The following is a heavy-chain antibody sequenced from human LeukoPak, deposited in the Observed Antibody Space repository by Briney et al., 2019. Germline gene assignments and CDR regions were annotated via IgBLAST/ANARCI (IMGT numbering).Heavy chain of an antibody. V-gene: IGHV1-58*02. J-gene: IGHJ6*02. CDR2: IVVGSGNT. D-gene: IGHD3-9*01. CDR1: GFTFTSPA. CDR3: AAAANILTGYYSGMDV. Sequence: SVKVSCKASGFTFTSPAMQWVRQARGQRLEWIGWIVVGSGNTNYAQKFQERVTITRDMSTSTAYMELSSLRSEDTAVYYCAAAANILTGYYSGMDVWGQGTTVTVSS.